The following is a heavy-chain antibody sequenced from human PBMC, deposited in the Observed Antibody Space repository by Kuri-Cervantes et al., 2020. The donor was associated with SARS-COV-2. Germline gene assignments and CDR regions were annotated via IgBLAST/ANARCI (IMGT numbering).Heavy chain of an antibody. Sequence: LSLTCAASGFTFSSYAMSWVRQAPGKGLEWVSAISGSGGSTYYADSVKGRFTISRDNSKNTLYLQMNSLRAEDTAVYYCASNLYYYGSGIDYWGQGTLVTVSS. D-gene: IGHD3-10*01. V-gene: IGHV3-23*01. CDR3: ASNLYYYGSGIDY. CDR2: ISGSGGST. CDR1: GFTFSSYA. J-gene: IGHJ4*02.